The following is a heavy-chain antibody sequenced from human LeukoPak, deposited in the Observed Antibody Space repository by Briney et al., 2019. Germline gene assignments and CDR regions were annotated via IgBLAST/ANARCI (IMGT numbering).Heavy chain of an antibody. CDR1: GFSFSSSA. CDR2: IHYDGSNK. D-gene: IGHD4-17*01. CDR3: AARRLTVTTEIDY. J-gene: IGHJ4*02. V-gene: IGHV3-30*02. Sequence: PGGSLRLSCAASGFSFSSSAMHWVRQAPGKGLDWVAFIHYDGSNKYYADSVKGRFTISRDNSKKTVYLQMNSWRPEDTAVYDCAARRLTVTTEIDYWGQGTLVTVSS.